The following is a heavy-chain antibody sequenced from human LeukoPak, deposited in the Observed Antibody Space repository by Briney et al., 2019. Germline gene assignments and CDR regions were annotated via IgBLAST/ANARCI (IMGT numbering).Heavy chain of an antibody. CDR1: GFTFSSYA. CDR3: AKAPWIQLPFLFDP. Sequence: GGSLRLSCAASGFTFSSYAMHWVRQAPGKGLEWVSYISSSSSTIYYADSVKGRFTISRDNSKNTLYLQMNSLRAEDTAVYYCAKAPWIQLPFLFDPWGQGTLVTVSS. V-gene: IGHV3-48*01. J-gene: IGHJ5*02. CDR2: ISSSSSTI. D-gene: IGHD5-18*01.